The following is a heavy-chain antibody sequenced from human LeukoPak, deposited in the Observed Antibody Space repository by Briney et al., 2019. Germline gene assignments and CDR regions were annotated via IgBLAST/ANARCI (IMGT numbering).Heavy chain of an antibody. D-gene: IGHD2-15*01. Sequence: SETLSLTCTVSGGSINSYYWSWIRQPAGKGLECIGRISSSGSTNYNPSLKSRVTISVDTSKNQFSLKLSSVTAADTAVYYCASGYCSGGSCLFYYWGQGTLVTVSS. CDR2: ISSSGST. V-gene: IGHV4-4*07. CDR3: ASGYCSGGSCLFYY. CDR1: GGSINSYY. J-gene: IGHJ4*02.